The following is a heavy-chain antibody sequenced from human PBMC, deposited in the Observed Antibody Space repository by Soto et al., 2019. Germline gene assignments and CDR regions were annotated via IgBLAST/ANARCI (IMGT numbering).Heavy chain of an antibody. Sequence: GGSLRLSCAASGFTFSDYYMSWIRQAPGKGLEWVSYISSSSSYTNYADSVKGRFTISRDNAKNSLYLQMNSLKASDTAMYYCARPTNRGKNYYGMDVWGQGTTVTVSS. CDR1: GFTFSDYY. D-gene: IGHD2-8*01. CDR3: ARPTNRGKNYYGMDV. CDR2: ISSSSSYT. J-gene: IGHJ6*02. V-gene: IGHV3-11*03.